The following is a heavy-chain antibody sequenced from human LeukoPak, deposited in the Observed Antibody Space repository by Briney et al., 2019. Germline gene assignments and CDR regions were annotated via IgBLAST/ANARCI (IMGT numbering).Heavy chain of an antibody. V-gene: IGHV4-61*01. J-gene: IGHJ6*02. CDR3: ARANYYYGMDV. CDR1: GGSVSSANYY. Sequence: ETLSLTCSVSGGSVSSANYYWSWVRQPPGKGLEWIGYIYYSGSTNYNPSLKSRVTISVDTSKNQFSLKLSSVTAADTAVYYCARANYYYGMDVWGQGTTVTVSS. CDR2: IYYSGST.